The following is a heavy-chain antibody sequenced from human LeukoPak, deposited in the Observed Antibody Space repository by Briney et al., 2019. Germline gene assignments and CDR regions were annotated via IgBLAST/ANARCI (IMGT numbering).Heavy chain of an antibody. CDR3: ATHSTRIAVRPSDYYYYMDV. J-gene: IGHJ6*03. D-gene: IGHD6-6*01. CDR1: GYTFTGYY. Sequence: ASVKVSCKASGYTFTGYYMHWVRQAPGQGLEWMGWINPNSGGTNYAQKFQGRVTMTRDTSISTAYMELSRLRSDDTAVYYCATHSTRIAVRPSDYYYYMDVWGKGTTVTVSS. CDR2: INPNSGGT. V-gene: IGHV1-2*02.